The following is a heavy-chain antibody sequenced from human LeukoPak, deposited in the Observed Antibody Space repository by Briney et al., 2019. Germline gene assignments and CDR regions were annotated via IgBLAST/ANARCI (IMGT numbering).Heavy chain of an antibody. V-gene: IGHV3-7*04. CDR2: IKQDGSEN. CDR3: ARYRDSYSSGWWTPWFDP. D-gene: IGHD6-19*01. J-gene: IGHJ5*02. Sequence: GGSLRLSCAASGSTFSSYWMSWVRQAPGKGLEWVANIKQDGSENYYVDSVKDRFTISRDNAKNSLYLQMNSLRAEDTAVYYCARYRDSYSSGWWTPWFDPWGQGTLVTVSS. CDR1: GSTFSSYW.